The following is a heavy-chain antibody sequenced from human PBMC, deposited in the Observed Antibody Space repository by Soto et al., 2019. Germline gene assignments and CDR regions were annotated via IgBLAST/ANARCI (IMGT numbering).Heavy chain of an antibody. CDR2: IYYSGST. V-gene: IGHV4-39*01. J-gene: IGHJ4*02. D-gene: IGHD6-19*01. CDR3: ARHEGGGVLLGIAVAGTLDY. CDR1: GGSISSSSYY. Sequence: QLQLQESGPGLVKPSETLSLTCTVSGGSISSSSYYWGWIRQPPGKGLEWIGSIYYSGSTYYNPSLKSRVTISVDTSKNQFSLKLSSVTAADTAVYYCARHEGGGVLLGIAVAGTLDYWGQGTLVTVSS.